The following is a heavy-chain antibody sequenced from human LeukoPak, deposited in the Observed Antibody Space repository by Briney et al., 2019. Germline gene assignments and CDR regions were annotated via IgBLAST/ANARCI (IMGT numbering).Heavy chain of an antibody. V-gene: IGHV3-30*02. CDR1: GFTFSSYG. D-gene: IGHD6-19*01. Sequence: PGGSLRLSCAASGFTFSSYGMHWVRQAPGKGLEWVAFIRYDGSNKYYADSVKGRFTISRDNSKNTLYLQMNSLRAEDTAVYYCAKDPMAGPGTPTPAYWGQGTLVTVSS. CDR3: AKDPMAGPGTPTPAY. J-gene: IGHJ4*02. CDR2: IRYDGSNK.